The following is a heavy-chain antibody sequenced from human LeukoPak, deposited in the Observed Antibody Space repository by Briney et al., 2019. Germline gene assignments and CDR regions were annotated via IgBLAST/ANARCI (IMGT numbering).Heavy chain of an antibody. D-gene: IGHD2-15*01. CDR2: ISYDGSNK. Sequence: GRSLRLSCAASGFTFSSYAMHWVRQAPGKGLEWVAVISYDGSNKYYADSVKGRFTISRDNSKNTLYLQMNSLRAEDTAVYYCVSTPPPLFKANPAVYGMDVWGQGTTVTVSS. J-gene: IGHJ6*02. CDR1: GFTFSSYA. V-gene: IGHV3-30-3*01. CDR3: VSTPPPLFKANPAVYGMDV.